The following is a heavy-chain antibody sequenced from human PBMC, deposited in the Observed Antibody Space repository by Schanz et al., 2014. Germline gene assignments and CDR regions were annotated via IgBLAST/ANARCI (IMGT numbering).Heavy chain of an antibody. Sequence: QVQLVQSGAEVKKPGASVKVSCKASGYTFSSYGITWVRQAPGQGLEWMGWINGYNGHTLYAQKFQGRVTMTTDTSTSTSYMELTSLRFDDTAVYYCARGGYSYALSAFDIWGQGTIVTGSS. CDR1: GYTFSSYG. V-gene: IGHV1-18*01. CDR3: ARGGYSYALSAFDI. J-gene: IGHJ3*02. CDR2: INGYNGHT. D-gene: IGHD5-18*01.